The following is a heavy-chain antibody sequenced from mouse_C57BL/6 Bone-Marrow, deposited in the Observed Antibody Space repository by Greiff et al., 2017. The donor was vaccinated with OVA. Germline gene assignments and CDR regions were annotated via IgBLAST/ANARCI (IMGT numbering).Heavy chain of an antibody. Sequence: QVQLKESGAELVKPGASVKVSCKASGYTFTSYWMHWVKQRPGQGLEWIGRIHPSDSDTNYNQKFKGKATLTVDKSSSTAYMQLSSLTSEDSAVYYCASRDSSAWFAYWGQGTLVTVSA. J-gene: IGHJ3*01. V-gene: IGHV1-74*01. CDR2: IHPSDSDT. CDR3: ASRDSSAWFAY. D-gene: IGHD3-2*02. CDR1: GYTFTSYW.